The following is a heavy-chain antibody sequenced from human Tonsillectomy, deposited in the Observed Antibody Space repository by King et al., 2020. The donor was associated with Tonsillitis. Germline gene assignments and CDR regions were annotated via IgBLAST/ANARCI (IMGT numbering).Heavy chain of an antibody. CDR2: IRFHGSNK. CDR1: GFTFSSYG. CDR3: AKDRALSLRYFDRPFN. J-gene: IGHJ4*02. D-gene: IGHD3-9*01. Sequence: QLVQSGGGVVQPGGSLRLSCAASGFTFSSYGMHWVRQAPGKGLEWVAFIRFHGSNKYYADSVKGRFTISRDNSNNTLYLQMNSLRAADTAVYYCAKDRALSLRYFDRPFNWGQGTLVTVSS. V-gene: IGHV3-30*02.